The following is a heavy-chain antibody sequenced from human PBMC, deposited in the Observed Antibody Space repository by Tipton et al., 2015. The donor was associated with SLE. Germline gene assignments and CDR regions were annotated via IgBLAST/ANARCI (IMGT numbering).Heavy chain of an antibody. D-gene: IGHD1-1*01. V-gene: IGHV3-30*04. Sequence: SLRLSCAASGFTFSSYAMHWVRQAPGKGLEWVAVISYDGSNKYYADSGKGRFTISRDNSKNTLYPQMNSLRAEDTAVCYCAKMGIQAGVRLEYVDLWGRSALGTVSS. CDR3: AKMGIQAGVRLEYVDL. CDR1: GFTFSSYA. J-gene: IGHJ2*01. CDR2: ISYDGSNK.